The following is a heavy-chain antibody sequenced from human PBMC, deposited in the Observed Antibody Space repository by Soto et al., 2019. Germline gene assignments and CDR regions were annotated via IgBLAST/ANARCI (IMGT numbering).Heavy chain of an antibody. CDR3: ARDDYGDYGLDDAFEI. Sequence: PGGSLRLSCAASEFTFSNYAMSWVRQAPGKGLEWVSSISDNGGTTYYADSVKGRFTISRDNSKNTLYLQVNSLRAEDTAVYSCARDDYGDYGLDDAFEIWGQETMVTASS. CDR2: ISDNGGTT. V-gene: IGHV3-23*01. J-gene: IGHJ3*02. D-gene: IGHD4-17*01. CDR1: EFTFSNYA.